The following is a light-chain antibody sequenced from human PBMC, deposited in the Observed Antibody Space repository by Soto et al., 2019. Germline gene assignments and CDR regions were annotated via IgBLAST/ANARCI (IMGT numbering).Light chain of an antibody. CDR3: ILYTSSSIDYV. J-gene: IGLJ1*01. V-gene: IGLV2-14*01. Sequence: QSALTQPASVSGSPGQSITISCTGTSSDVGGYNYVSWYQQHPGKSPKLMIYEVSNRPSGVSNRFSGSKSGNTASLTISGLQAEDEADYYCILYTSSSIDYVFGTGTKLTVL. CDR1: SSDVGGYNY. CDR2: EVS.